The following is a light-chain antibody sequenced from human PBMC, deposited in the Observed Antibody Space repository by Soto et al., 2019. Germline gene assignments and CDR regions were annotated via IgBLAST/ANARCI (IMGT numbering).Light chain of an antibody. V-gene: IGKV3-20*01. Sequence: QSPGAQSLSPPERATLACRATQSVSSSYLAWYQQKPCQAPSLLLFGASSRATGIPDRFSGSRAGTKFTLPTSSILQADVAAFYCHQYNSYSRAFGHGTKVDI. CDR2: GAS. CDR3: HQYNSYSRA. J-gene: IGKJ1*01. CDR1: QSVSSSY.